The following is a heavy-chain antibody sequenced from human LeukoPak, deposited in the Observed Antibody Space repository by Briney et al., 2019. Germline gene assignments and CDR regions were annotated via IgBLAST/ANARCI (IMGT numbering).Heavy chain of an antibody. CDR1: GFTFSSYS. V-gene: IGHV3-21*01. CDR2: ISSSSSSYI. J-gene: IGHJ4*02. Sequence: EGSLRLSCAASGFTFSSYSMNWVRQAPGKGLEWVSSISSSSSSYIYYADSVKGRFTISRDNAKNSLYLQMNSLRAEDTAVYYCAKDARPAATYPYYFDYWGQGTLVTVSS. D-gene: IGHD2-2*01. CDR3: AKDARPAATYPYYFDY.